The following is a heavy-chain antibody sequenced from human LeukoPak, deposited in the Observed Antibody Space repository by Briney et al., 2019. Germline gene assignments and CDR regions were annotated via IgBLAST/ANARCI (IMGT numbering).Heavy chain of an antibody. CDR3: ASVDTAMVTPY. CDR1: GYTFTNYY. D-gene: IGHD5-18*01. Sequence: GASVKVSCKAYGYTFTNYYINWVRQAPGQGLEWMGWISTYNFNTNYAQKLQGRVTITADKSTSTAYMELSSLRSEDTAVYYCASVDTAMVTPYWGQGTLVTVSS. CDR2: ISTYNFNT. J-gene: IGHJ4*02. V-gene: IGHV1-18*01.